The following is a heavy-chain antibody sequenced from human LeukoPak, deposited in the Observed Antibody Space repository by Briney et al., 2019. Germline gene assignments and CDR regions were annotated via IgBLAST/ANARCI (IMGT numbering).Heavy chain of an antibody. CDR3: ALSPHIVVVIVMLAFDI. CDR2: IYYSGST. J-gene: IGHJ3*02. D-gene: IGHD2-21*01. CDR1: GGSISSSSYY. V-gene: IGHV4-39*01. Sequence: PSETLSLTCTVSGGSISSSSYYWGWIRQPPGKGLEWIGSIYYSGSTYYNPSLKSRVTISVDTSKNQFSLKLSSVTAADTAVYYCALSPHIVVVIVMLAFDIWGQGKMVTVSS.